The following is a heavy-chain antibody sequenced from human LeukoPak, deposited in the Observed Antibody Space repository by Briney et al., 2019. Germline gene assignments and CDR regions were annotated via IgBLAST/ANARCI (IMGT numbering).Heavy chain of an antibody. CDR3: ARGPRIYGYYFGY. Sequence: SETLSLTCTVSGGSIRSYYWSWIRQPPGKGLEWIGEINHSGSTNYNPSLKSRVTISVDTSKNQFSLKLSSVTAADTAVYYCARGPRIYGYYFGYWGQGTLVTVSS. CDR1: GGSIRSYY. J-gene: IGHJ4*02. CDR2: INHSGST. V-gene: IGHV4-34*01. D-gene: IGHD4-17*01.